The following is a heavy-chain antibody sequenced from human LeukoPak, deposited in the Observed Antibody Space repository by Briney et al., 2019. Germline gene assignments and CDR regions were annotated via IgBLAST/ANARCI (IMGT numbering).Heavy chain of an antibody. V-gene: IGHV3-30*19. J-gene: IGHJ6*02. Sequence: PGGSLRLSCAASGFTFGSYGMHWVRQALGKGLEWVAVILYDGSNQYYADSVKGRFTISRDNSKNTLYLQMNSLRPEDTAVYYCAKRPDDYSYGMDVWGQGTTVTVSS. CDR1: GFTFGSYG. CDR2: ILYDGSNQ. CDR3: AKRPDDYSYGMDV. D-gene: IGHD2-2*01.